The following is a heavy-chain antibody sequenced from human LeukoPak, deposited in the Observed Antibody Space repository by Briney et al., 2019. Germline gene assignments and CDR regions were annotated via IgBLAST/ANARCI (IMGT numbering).Heavy chain of an antibody. D-gene: IGHD3-9*01. J-gene: IGHJ4*02. CDR3: ARLNDILTGPFDY. CDR2: IDPSDSET. Sequence: GESLKISCKGSGYGFTKYWIGWVRQMPGKGLEWMGNIDPSDSETRHSPSFQGQVTISVDKPISTAYLQWNSLKASDTAMYYCARLNDILTGPFDYWGQGTLVTVSS. V-gene: IGHV5-51*01. CDR1: GYGFTKYW.